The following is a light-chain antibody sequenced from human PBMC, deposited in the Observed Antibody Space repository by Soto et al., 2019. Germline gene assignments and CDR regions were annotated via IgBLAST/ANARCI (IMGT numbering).Light chain of an antibody. J-gene: IGKJ4*01. V-gene: IGKV3-20*01. Sequence: EIVLTQSPGTLSLSPGERATLSCRASQSVSSSYLAWYQQKPGQAPRLLIYGASSRAPGIPAGFSGSGSGTAFILTTSRLVPEEFAVYYCQQYGRSPRSFGGGTKVAIK. CDR3: QQYGRSPRS. CDR2: GAS. CDR1: QSVSSSY.